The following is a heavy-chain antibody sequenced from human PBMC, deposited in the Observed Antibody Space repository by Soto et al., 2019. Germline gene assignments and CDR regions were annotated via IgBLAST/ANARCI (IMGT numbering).Heavy chain of an antibody. CDR3: ARSRGADFDY. J-gene: IGHJ4*02. CDR1: GFTLSNYD. D-gene: IGHD3-10*01. Sequence: EVQLVESGGALVQPGGSLRLSCAASGFTLSNYDMHWVRQATGKGLEWVSAIGPAGDTYYPGSVKGRFTISRENAKNSLYLQMNSLGAGDTAVYYCARSRGADFDYWGQGTLVTVSS. V-gene: IGHV3-13*04. CDR2: IGPAGDT.